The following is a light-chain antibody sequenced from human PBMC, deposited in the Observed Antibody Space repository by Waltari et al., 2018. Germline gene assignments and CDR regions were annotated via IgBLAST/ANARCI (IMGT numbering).Light chain of an antibody. CDR1: QSVFYRSDNKNY. J-gene: IGKJ1*01. V-gene: IGKV4-1*01. CDR2: WAS. CDR3: QQYYRSRT. Sequence: DIVMTQSPDSLAVSLGERATIDCKSSQSVFYRSDNKNYLAWYQHKPGQPPKLLFYWASTRESVVPDRFSASGSGTDFTLTINNLQAEDVAVYYCQQYYRSRTFDQGP.